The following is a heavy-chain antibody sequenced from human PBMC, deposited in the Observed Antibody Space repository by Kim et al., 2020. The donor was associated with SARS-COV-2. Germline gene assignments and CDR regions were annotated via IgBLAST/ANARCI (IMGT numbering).Heavy chain of an antibody. CDR1: GGTFSSYA. CDR3: ARDRGYCSSTSCYRYYYYGMDV. J-gene: IGHJ6*02. Sequence: SVKVSCKASGGTFSSYAISWVRQAPGQGLEWMGRIIPILGIANYAQKFQGRVTITADKSTSTAYMELSSLRSEDTAVYYCARDRGYCSSTSCYRYYYYGMDVWGQGTTVTVSS. V-gene: IGHV1-69*04. CDR2: IIPILGIA. D-gene: IGHD2-2*01.